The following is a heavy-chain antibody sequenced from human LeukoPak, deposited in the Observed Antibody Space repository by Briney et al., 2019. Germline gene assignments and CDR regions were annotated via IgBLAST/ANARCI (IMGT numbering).Heavy chain of an antibody. J-gene: IGHJ3*02. Sequence: PSETLSLTCTVSGGSISSYYWSWIRQPPGKGLEWIGYIYYSGSTNYNPSLKSRVTISVDTSKNQFSPKLSSVTAADTAVYYCARLRGSSLDAFDIWGQGTMVTVSS. CDR3: ARLRGSSLDAFDI. D-gene: IGHD6-13*01. CDR2: IYYSGST. CDR1: GGSISSYY. V-gene: IGHV4-59*01.